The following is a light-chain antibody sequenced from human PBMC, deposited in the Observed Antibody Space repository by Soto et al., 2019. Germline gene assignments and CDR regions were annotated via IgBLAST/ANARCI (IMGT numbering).Light chain of an antibody. V-gene: IGKV4-1*01. J-gene: IGKJ4*01. Sequence: DIVMAQSPYSLSVSLGERATINCKSSQSVLYSSNNKNYLGWYQQKAGQPPKLLIYWASTRESGVPDRFSGSGSGTDFTLTISNLQAEDVAVYYCQQYNVIPLTFGGGTKVDIK. CDR3: QQYNVIPLT. CDR1: QSVLYSSNNKNY. CDR2: WAS.